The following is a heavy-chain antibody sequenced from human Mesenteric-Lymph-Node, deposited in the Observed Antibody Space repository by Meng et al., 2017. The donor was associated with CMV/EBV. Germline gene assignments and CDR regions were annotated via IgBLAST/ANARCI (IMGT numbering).Heavy chain of an antibody. Sequence: GGSLRLSCAASGFTFSNTGMLWVRQASGEGLEWVSWISGIDDSTHTADSVRGRFTISRDKSRNTVYLQMNSLRAEDTAVYYCAKTGGGIDHWGQGTLVTVSS. V-gene: IGHV3-23*01. CDR3: AKTGGGIDH. CDR1: GFTFSNTG. D-gene: IGHD1-1*01. J-gene: IGHJ4*02. CDR2: ISGIDDST.